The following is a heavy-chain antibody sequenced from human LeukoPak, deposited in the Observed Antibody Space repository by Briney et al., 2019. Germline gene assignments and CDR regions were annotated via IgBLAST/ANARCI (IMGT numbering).Heavy chain of an antibody. V-gene: IGHV1-24*01. D-gene: IGHD5-18*01. CDR3: AGILQLWYPDAFDI. CDR2: FYPEDGEP. J-gene: IGHJ3*02. CDR1: GYTLTELS. Sequence: ASVTVSCKVSGYTLTELSMHWVRQAPGKGLEWMGGFYPEDGEPIYAQKFQGRVTITEDPSTDTAYMELSSLRSEDTAVYYCAGILQLWYPDAFDIWGQGTMVTVSS.